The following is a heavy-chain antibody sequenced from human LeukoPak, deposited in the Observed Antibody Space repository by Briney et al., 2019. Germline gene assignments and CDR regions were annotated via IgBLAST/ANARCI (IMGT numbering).Heavy chain of an antibody. CDR2: ISSSSSTI. J-gene: IGHJ4*02. CDR3: ARDIEQQLILYYFDY. Sequence: PGGSLRLSCAASGFTFSSYSMNWVRQAPGKGLEWVSYISSSSSTIYYADSVKGQFTISRDNAKNSLYLQMNSLRAEDTAVYYCARDIEQQLILYYFDYWGQGTLVTVSS. CDR1: GFTFSSYS. D-gene: IGHD6-13*01. V-gene: IGHV3-48*04.